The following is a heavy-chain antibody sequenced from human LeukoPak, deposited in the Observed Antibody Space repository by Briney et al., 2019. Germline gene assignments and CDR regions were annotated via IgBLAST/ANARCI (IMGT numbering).Heavy chain of an antibody. CDR1: GYTFTSYD. V-gene: IGHV1-8*01. CDR2: MDPNSGNT. CDR3: ARALMVRGVIIYYYYGMDV. Sequence: ASVTVSCKASGYTFTSYDINWVRQATGQGLEWMGWMDPNSGNTGYAQKFQGRVTMTRNTSISTAYMELSSLRSKDTAVYYCARALMVRGVIIYYYYGMDVWGQGTTVTVSS. J-gene: IGHJ6*02. D-gene: IGHD3-10*01.